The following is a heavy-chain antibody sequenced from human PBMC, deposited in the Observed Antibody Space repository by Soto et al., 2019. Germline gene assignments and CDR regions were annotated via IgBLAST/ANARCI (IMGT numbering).Heavy chain of an antibody. J-gene: IGHJ4*02. Sequence: QVQLVQSGAEVKKPGASVKVSCKASGYSFTSLGISWVRQAPGQGPEWMGWIRTYNGNSWYAENLQGRVTMTTDTSTSTVYMELRSPRFDDTAVYYCARGDYGDYWGQGTLITVSS. CDR3: ARGDYGDY. CDR2: IRTYNGNS. D-gene: IGHD3-16*01. CDR1: GYSFTSLG. V-gene: IGHV1-18*01.